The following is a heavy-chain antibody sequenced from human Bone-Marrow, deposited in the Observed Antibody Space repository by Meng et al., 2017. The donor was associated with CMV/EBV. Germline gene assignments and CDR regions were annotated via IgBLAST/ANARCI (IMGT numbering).Heavy chain of an antibody. CDR3: AKGASDYGGNAWVYYYGMDV. D-gene: IGHD4-23*01. Sequence: ASVKVSCKASGYTFTSYDINWVRQATGQGLEWMGWMNPNSGNTGYAQKFQGRVTMTRNTSISTAYMELCSLRSEDTAMYYCAKGASDYGGNAWVYYYGMDVWGQGTTVTVSS. CDR2: MNPNSGNT. J-gene: IGHJ6*02. CDR1: GYTFTSYD. V-gene: IGHV1-8*01.